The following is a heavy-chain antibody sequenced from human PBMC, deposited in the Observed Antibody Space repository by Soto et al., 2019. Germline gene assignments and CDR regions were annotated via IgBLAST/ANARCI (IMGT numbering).Heavy chain of an antibody. D-gene: IGHD3-22*01. CDR3: ARGVYYYDSSGYYKAFDY. V-gene: IGHV4-31*03. CDR2: IYYSGST. Sequence: QVQLQESGPGLVKSSQTLSLTCTVSGGSISSGGYYWSWIRQHPGKGLEWIGYIYYSGSTYYNPSLKSRVTISVDTSKNQFSLKLSSVTAADTAVYYCARGVYYYDSSGYYKAFDYWGQGTLVTVSS. CDR1: GGSISSGGYY. J-gene: IGHJ4*02.